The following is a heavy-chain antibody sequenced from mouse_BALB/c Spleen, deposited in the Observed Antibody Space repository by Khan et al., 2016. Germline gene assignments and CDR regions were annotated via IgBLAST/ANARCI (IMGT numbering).Heavy chain of an antibody. D-gene: IGHD2-2*01. CDR1: GYAFTNYL. CDR2: INPGSGGT. Sequence: QMQLQQPGAELVRPGTSVKVSCKASGYAFTNYLIEWVKQRPGQGLEWIGVINPGSGGTNYNEKFKGKATLTADKSSSTAYMQLSSLTSDDSAVFCCAGSDGYDVGYAYWGQGTLVTVSA. J-gene: IGHJ3*01. V-gene: IGHV1-54*01. CDR3: AGSDGYDVGYAY.